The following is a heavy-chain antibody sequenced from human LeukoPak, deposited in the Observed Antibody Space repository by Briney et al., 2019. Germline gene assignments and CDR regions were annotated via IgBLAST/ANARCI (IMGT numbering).Heavy chain of an antibody. V-gene: IGHV4-38-2*02. D-gene: IGHD2-15*01. J-gene: IGHJ3*02. Sequence: SETLSLTCTVSGYSISSGYYWGWIRQPPGKGLEWIGSIYHSGSTYYNPSLKSRVTISVDTSKNQFSLKLGSVTAADTAVYYCARVPVAATRHAFDIWGQGTMVTVSS. CDR1: GYSISSGYY. CDR3: ARVPVAATRHAFDI. CDR2: IYHSGST.